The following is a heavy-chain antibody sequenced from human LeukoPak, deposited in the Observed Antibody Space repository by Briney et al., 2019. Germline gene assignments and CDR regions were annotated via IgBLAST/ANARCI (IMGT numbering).Heavy chain of an antibody. D-gene: IGHD1-26*01. J-gene: IGHJ4*02. Sequence: GGSLRLSCAASGFTFSSYSMNWVRQAPGKGLEWVSYISSSSSTIYYADSVKGRFTISRDNAKNTLYLQMNSLTVEDTAVYYCARGGRFYLDYWGQETLVTVSS. CDR1: GFTFSSYS. CDR3: ARGGRFYLDY. CDR2: ISSSSSTI. V-gene: IGHV3-48*04.